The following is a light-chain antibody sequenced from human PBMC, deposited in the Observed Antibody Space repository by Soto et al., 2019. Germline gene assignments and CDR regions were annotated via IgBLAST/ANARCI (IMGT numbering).Light chain of an antibody. J-gene: IGLJ1*01. Sequence: QSALTQPAFVSGSPGQSITISCTGTSSDVGGYNFVSWYQQHPGKVPKLMIYDVTNRPSGFSNRFSGSKSGNTASLTISGLQAEDEADYYCSSYTSSSTVVFGTGTKLTVL. V-gene: IGLV2-14*01. CDR3: SSYTSSSTVV. CDR2: DVT. CDR1: SSDVGGYNF.